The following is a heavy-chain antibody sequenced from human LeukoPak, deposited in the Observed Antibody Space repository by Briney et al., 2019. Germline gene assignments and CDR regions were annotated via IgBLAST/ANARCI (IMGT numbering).Heavy chain of an antibody. CDR1: GGSISSSSYY. D-gene: IGHD3-9*01. V-gene: IGHV4-39*01. J-gene: IGHJ4*02. CDR2: IYYSGST. Sequence: SETLSLTCTVSGGSISSSSYYWGWIRQPPGKGLEWIGSIYYSGSTYYNPSLKSRVTISVDTSKNQFSLKLSSVTAADTAVYYCARQAPEYYDILTGYSTPYYFDYWGQGTLVTVSS. CDR3: ARQAPEYYDILTGYSTPYYFDY.